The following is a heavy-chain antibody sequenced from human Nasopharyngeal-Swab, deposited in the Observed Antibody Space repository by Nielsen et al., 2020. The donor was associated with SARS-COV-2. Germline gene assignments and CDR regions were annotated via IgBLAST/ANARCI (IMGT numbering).Heavy chain of an antibody. D-gene: IGHD4-17*01. J-gene: IGHJ6*03. CDR1: GDSVSSSSAA. CDR3: ARARGAYGDYYYYYYTDV. CDR2: TYYRSKWYN. V-gene: IGHV6-1*01. Sequence: SQTLSLTCAISGDSVSSSSAAWNWIRQSPSSGLEWPGRTYYRSKWYNDYAVSVKSRITINPDTSKNQFSLHLNSVTPEDTAVYYCARARGAYGDYYYYYYTDVWGKGTTVTVSS.